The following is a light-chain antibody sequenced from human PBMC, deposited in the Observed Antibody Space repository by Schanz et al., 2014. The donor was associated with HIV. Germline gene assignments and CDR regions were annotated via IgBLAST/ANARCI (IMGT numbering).Light chain of an antibody. J-gene: IGKJ2*01. Sequence: DIQMTQSPSTLSASVGDRVTITCRAGQSLDRWLAWYQQKPGKAPKLLIYRASYLESGVPSRFSGSGSGTEFTLTISSLQPDDFATYYCQQYTPYSHTFGQGTTLEI. CDR2: RAS. V-gene: IGKV1-5*03. CDR3: QQYTPYSHT. CDR1: QSLDRW.